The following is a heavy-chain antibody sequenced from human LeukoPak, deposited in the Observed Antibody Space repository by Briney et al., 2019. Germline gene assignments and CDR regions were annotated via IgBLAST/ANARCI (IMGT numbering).Heavy chain of an antibody. CDR3: ARADYSNWQGCYWFVP. J-gene: IGHJ5*02. V-gene: IGHV1-69*05. CDR2: IIPIFGTA. CDR1: GGTFSSYA. Sequence: ASVKVSCKASGGTFSSYAISWVRQAPGQGLEWMGGIIPIFGTANYAQKFQGRVTITTDESTSTAYMELSSLRSEDTAVYYCARADYSNWQGCYWFVPWGQGTLVTVSS. D-gene: IGHD4-11*01.